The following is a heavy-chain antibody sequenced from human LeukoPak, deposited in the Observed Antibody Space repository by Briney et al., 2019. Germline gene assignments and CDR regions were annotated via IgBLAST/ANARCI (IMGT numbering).Heavy chain of an antibody. CDR1: GGSISSYY. Sequence: PSETLSLTCTVSGGSISSYYWSWIRQPPGKGLEWIGYIYYSGSTNYNPSLKSRVTISVDTSKNQFSLKLSSETAADTAVYYCAREMNLGYCSGGSCYNWFDPWGQGTLVTVSS. D-gene: IGHD2-15*01. CDR3: AREMNLGYCSGGSCYNWFDP. V-gene: IGHV4-59*01. CDR2: IYYSGST. J-gene: IGHJ5*02.